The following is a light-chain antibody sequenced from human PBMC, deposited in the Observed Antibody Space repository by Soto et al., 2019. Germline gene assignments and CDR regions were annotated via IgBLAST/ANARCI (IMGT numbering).Light chain of an antibody. Sequence: QSALTQPASVSGSPGQSITISCTGTSSDVGGYNYVSWYQQHPSKAPKLMIYDVSNRPSGVSNRFSGSKSGNTASLTISGLQAEDEADYYCSSYTSSSTPGGVFGGGTKLTVL. CDR1: SSDVGGYNY. J-gene: IGLJ2*01. CDR3: SSYTSSSTPGGV. CDR2: DVS. V-gene: IGLV2-14*01.